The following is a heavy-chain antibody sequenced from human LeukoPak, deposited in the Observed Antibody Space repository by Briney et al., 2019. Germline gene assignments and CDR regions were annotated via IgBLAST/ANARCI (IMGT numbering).Heavy chain of an antibody. V-gene: IGHV1-2*02. J-gene: IGHJ4*02. CDR2: IHPNSGGT. CDR3: ARDYYGSGSPY. Sequence: GASVKVSCKASGYTFTGYYMHWVRQAPGQGLAWMGWIHPNSGGTNYAQKFQGRVTMTRDTSISTAYMELSRLRSDDTAVYYCARDYYGSGSPYWGQGTLVTVSS. CDR1: GYTFTGYY. D-gene: IGHD3-10*01.